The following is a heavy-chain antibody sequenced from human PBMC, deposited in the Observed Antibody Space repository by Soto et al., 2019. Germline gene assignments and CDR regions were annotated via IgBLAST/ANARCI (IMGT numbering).Heavy chain of an antibody. J-gene: IGHJ4*02. D-gene: IGHD6-19*01. CDR1: GFTFSDYY. Sequence: GGSLRLSCAASGFTFSDYYMSWIRQAPGKGLEWVSYITGRSTTYYADSVKGRFTISRDNAKNSLYLQINSLRAEDTAVYYCAASSGWAKIDYWGQGT. V-gene: IGHV3-11*01. CDR3: AASSGWAKIDY. CDR2: ITGRSTT.